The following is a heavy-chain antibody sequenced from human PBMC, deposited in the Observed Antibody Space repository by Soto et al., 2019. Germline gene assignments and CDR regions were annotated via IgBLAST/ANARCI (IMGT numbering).Heavy chain of an antibody. V-gene: IGHV3-30*03. CDR1: GFTFSSYG. CDR2: MSYDGSNK. CDR3: ASDSRGYYSRFEYFQH. D-gene: IGHD3-22*01. J-gene: IGHJ1*01. Sequence: QVQLVESGGGVVQPGRSLRLSCAASGFTFSSYGMHWVRQAPGKGLEWVAVMSYDGSNKYYADSVKGRFTISRDNSKNTLYLQMNSLRAEDTAVYYCASDSRGYYSRFEYFQHWGQGTLVTVSS.